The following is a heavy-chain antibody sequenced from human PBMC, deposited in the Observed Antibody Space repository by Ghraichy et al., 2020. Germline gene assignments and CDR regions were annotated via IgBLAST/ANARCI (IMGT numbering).Heavy chain of an antibody. J-gene: IGHJ4*02. Sequence: GGSLRLSCAASGFTFSSYSMNWVRQAPGKGLEWVSYISSSSSTIYYADSVKGRFTISRDNAKNSLYLQMNSLRDEDTAVYYCARGGSTMIVEYYFDDWGQGTLVTVSS. V-gene: IGHV3-48*02. D-gene: IGHD3-22*01. CDR1: GFTFSSYS. CDR2: ISSSSSTI. CDR3: ARGGSTMIVEYYFDD.